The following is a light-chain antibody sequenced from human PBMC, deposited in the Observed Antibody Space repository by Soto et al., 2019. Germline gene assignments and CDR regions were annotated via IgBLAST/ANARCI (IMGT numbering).Light chain of an antibody. J-gene: IGLJ2*01. CDR2: DDS. V-gene: IGLV3-21*02. Sequence: SYELTQPPSVSVAPGQTARITRGGNNIGSKSVHWYQQKPGQAPVLVVYDDSDRPSGIPERFSGSNSGNTATLTISRVEAGDEADYYCQVWDSSSDHSVVFGGGTKVTVL. CDR1: NIGSKS. CDR3: QVWDSSSDHSVV.